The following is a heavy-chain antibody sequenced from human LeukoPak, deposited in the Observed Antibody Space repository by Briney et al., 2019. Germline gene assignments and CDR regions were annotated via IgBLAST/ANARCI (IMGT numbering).Heavy chain of an antibody. V-gene: IGHV4-34*01. J-gene: IGHJ4*02. D-gene: IGHD7-27*01. CDR1: GFTFSNFA. CDR2: INHSGST. CDR3: ARSTNWGEVGYFDY. Sequence: GSLRLSCEVSGFTFSNFAMSWVRQPPGKGLEWIGEINHSGSTNYNPSLKSRVTISVDTSKNQFSLKLSSVTAADTAVYYCARSTNWGEVGYFDYWGQGTLVTVSS.